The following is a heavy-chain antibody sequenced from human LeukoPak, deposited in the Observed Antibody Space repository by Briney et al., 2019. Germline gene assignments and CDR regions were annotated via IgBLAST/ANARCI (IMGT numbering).Heavy chain of an antibody. CDR1: GYTFTGYY. CDR3: ARAHPSYYDYVWGSYRYGDYFDY. J-gene: IGHJ4*02. D-gene: IGHD3-16*02. Sequence: ASVKVSCKASGYTFTGYYMHWVRQAPGQGLEWMGIINPSGGSTSYAQKFQGRVTMTRDTSTSTVYMELSSLRSEDTAVYYCARAHPSYYDYVWGSYRYGDYFDYWGQGTLVTVSS. V-gene: IGHV1-46*01. CDR2: INPSGGST.